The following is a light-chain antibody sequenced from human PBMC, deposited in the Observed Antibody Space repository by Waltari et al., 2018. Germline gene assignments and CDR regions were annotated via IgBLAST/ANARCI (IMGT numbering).Light chain of an antibody. Sequence: DIQMTQSPSSLSASVGDRVTITCQGSQGISNWLAWYQQKLGKAPKLLIYAASSLQSGVASRFSGSGSGTEFTLTINSLQPEDFATYYCQQRNSYPYSFGQGTKEEIK. CDR1: QGISNW. CDR3: QQRNSYPYS. J-gene: IGKJ2*03. CDR2: AAS. V-gene: IGKV1-12*01.